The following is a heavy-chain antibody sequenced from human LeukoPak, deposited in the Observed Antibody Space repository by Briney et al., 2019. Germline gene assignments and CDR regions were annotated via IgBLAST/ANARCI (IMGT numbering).Heavy chain of an antibody. D-gene: IGHD3-9*01. CDR2: INPNSGGT. CDR1: GYTFTGYY. V-gene: IGHV1-2*02. J-gene: IGHJ4*02. Sequence: ASVKVSCKASGYTFTGYYMHWVRQAPGQGLEWMGWINPNSGGTNYAQKFQGRVTMTTDTSTSTAYMELRSLRSDDTAVYYCARDALRYFDWLFIPYFDYWGQGTLVTVSS. CDR3: ARDALRYFDWLFIPYFDY.